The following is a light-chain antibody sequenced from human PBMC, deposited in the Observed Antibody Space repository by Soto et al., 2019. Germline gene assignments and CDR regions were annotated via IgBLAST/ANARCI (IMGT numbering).Light chain of an antibody. CDR2: GAS. CDR1: QSVTSSY. Sequence: EIVLTQSPGTLSLSPGERATLSCRASQSVTSSYLAWSQQRPGQAPRLLIFGASYRATDIPDRFSGSGSGTDFTLTISRLEPEDFAVYYCQHYSSSPPEFTFGPGTKVDSK. V-gene: IGKV3-20*01. CDR3: QHYSSSPPEFT. J-gene: IGKJ3*01.